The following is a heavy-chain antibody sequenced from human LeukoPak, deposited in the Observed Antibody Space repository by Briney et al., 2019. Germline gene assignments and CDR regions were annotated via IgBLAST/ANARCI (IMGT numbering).Heavy chain of an antibody. CDR1: GFTFSSYA. CDR2: IGGSGGST. J-gene: IGHJ4*02. CDR3: AKTYDFWSGSYYYFDY. D-gene: IGHD3-3*01. Sequence: GGSLRLSCAASGFTFSSYAMSWVRQAPGKGLEWVSAIGGSGGSTYYADSVKGRFTIPRDNSKNTLYLQMNSLRAEDTAVYYCAKTYDFWSGSYYYFDYWGQGTLVTVYS. V-gene: IGHV3-23*01.